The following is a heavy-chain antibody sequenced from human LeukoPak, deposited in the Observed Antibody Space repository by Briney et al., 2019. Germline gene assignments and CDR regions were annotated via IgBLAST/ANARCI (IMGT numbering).Heavy chain of an antibody. J-gene: IGHJ6*02. V-gene: IGHV4-34*01. D-gene: IGHD3-3*01. CDR3: ARGPYYDFWSGYRYYYYYGMDV. Sequence: PSETLSHTCAVYGGSFSGYYWSWIRQPPGKGLEWIGEINHIGSTNYNPSLKSRVTISVDTSKNQFSLKLSSVTAADTAVYYCARGPYYDFWSGYRYYYYYGMDVWGQGTTVTVSS. CDR2: INHIGST. CDR1: GGSFSGYY.